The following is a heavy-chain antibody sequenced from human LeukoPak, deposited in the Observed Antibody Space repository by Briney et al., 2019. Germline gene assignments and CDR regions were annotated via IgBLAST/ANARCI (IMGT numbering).Heavy chain of an antibody. V-gene: IGHV4-59*08. CDR2: IYYSGST. Sequence: SETLSLTCTVSGGSLSSYYWSWIRQPPGKGLEWIGYIYYSGSTNYNPALQSRVNISVDTSKNQFSLKVSSVTAADTAVYYCARQVATQGYYYYYTDVWGKGTTVTVS. CDR1: GGSLSSYY. J-gene: IGHJ6*03. CDR3: ARQVATQGYYYYYTDV. D-gene: IGHD5-12*01.